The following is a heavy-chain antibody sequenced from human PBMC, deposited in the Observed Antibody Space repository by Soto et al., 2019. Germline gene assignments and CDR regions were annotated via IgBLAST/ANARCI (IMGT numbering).Heavy chain of an antibody. CDR3: ASTLNIPMVGGSISGMDV. Sequence: QVQLVQSGAEVKKPGASVKVSCKASGNILYNYGISWVRQAPGQGLEWMGWISAYNSNTYYARKLQGRVTMTTDTSTSTAYMEVRSLRSDDTAVYYCASTLNIPMVGGSISGMDVWGQGTTVTVSS. D-gene: IGHD3-10*01. CDR2: ISAYNSNT. V-gene: IGHV1-18*01. J-gene: IGHJ6*02. CDR1: GNILYNYG.